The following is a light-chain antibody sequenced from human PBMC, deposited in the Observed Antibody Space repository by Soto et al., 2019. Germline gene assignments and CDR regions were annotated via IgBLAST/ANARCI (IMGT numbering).Light chain of an antibody. V-gene: IGLV4-69*01. CDR2: LNSDGSH. CDR3: QTWDNDIQV. CDR1: SGHSSSA. J-gene: IGLJ1*01. Sequence: QSVLTQSPSASASLGASVNLTCTLSSGHSSSAIAWHQQQPEKGPRYLMKLNSDGSHNKGDGIPDRFSGFTSGAERFLTISSLQSEDEADYYCQTWDNDIQVFGTGTKLTVL.